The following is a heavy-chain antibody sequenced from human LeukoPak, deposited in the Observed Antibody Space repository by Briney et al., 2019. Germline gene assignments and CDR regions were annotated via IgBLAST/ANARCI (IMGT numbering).Heavy chain of an antibody. J-gene: IGHJ3*02. V-gene: IGHV3-7*01. CDR2: IKQDGSEK. CDR1: GFTFSSYA. Sequence: GGSLRLSCAASGFTFSSYAMHWVRQAPGKGLEWVANIKQDGSEKYYVDSVKGRFTISRDNAKNSLYLQMNSLRAEDTAVYYCARVSGYYDSSGYYYLVWAFDIWGQGTMVTVSS. D-gene: IGHD3-22*01. CDR3: ARVSGYYDSSGYYYLVWAFDI.